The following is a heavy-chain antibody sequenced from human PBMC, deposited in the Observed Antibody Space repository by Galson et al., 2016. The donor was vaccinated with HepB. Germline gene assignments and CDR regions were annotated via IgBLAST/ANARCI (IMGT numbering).Heavy chain of an antibody. Sequence: PALVKPTQTLTLTCTVSGSSLSNARMGVSWIRQPPGKALEWLAHIFSNDEKSYRTSLKSSLTISRDTSKSQVVLTMTNMDPVDTATYYCARIRIAAAGYYWYFDLWGRGTLVTVSS. CDR1: GSSLSNARMG. D-gene: IGHD6-13*01. J-gene: IGHJ2*01. CDR3: ARIRIAAAGYYWYFDL. CDR2: IFSNDEK. V-gene: IGHV2-26*01.